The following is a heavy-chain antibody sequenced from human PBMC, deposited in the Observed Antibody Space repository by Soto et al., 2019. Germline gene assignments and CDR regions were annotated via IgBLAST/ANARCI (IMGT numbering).Heavy chain of an antibody. Sequence: QVQLKESGPGLVTPWGTLSLTCAVSGDSVSNGNWWCWVRQPPGGGLEWVGEIHQSGDTNYNPSLKSRVTVSADRSNNQYSLRLNSVTAADTAMYYCATRTSVFGIVTFYWGQGILVTVSS. D-gene: IGHD3-16*01. CDR3: ATRTSVFGIVTFY. V-gene: IGHV4-4*02. J-gene: IGHJ4*02. CDR2: IHQSGDT. CDR1: GDSVSNGNW.